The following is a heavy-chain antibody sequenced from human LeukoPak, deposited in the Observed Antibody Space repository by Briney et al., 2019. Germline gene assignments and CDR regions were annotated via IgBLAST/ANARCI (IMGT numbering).Heavy chain of an antibody. CDR2: IIPIFGTA. Sequence: EASVKVSCKASGGTFSSYAISWVRQAPGQGLEWMGGIIPIFGTANYAQKFQGRVTITTDESTSTAYMELSSLRSEDTAVYYCASCLSTEGYYYYYYMDVWGKGPRSPSP. J-gene: IGHJ6*03. D-gene: IGHD5/OR15-5a*01. V-gene: IGHV1-69*05. CDR3: ASCLSTEGYYYYYYMDV. CDR1: GGTFSSYA.